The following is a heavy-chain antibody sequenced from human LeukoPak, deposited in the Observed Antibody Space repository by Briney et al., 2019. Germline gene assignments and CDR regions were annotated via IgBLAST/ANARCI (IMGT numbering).Heavy chain of an antibody. Sequence: ASVKVSCKASGYTFTSYYMHWVRQPPGQGLEWMGIINPSGGSTSYAQKFQGTVTITRDTSTSTVYMELSSLRSEDTAVYYCARAPWDFWSGHIDYWGQGTLVTVSS. CDR1: GYTFTSYY. CDR3: ARAPWDFWSGHIDY. V-gene: IGHV1-46*01. CDR2: INPSGGST. D-gene: IGHD3-3*01. J-gene: IGHJ4*02.